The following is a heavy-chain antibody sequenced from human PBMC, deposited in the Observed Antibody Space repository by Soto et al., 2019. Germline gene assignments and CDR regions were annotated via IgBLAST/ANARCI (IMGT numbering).Heavy chain of an antibody. V-gene: IGHV3-23*01. CDR2: ISADGAGT. Sequence: EVQLLESGGGLVQPGGSLRLSCTASEFTFSNYAMSWVRQAPGKGLEWVSGISADGAGTYYAASVKGRFTISRNNSNNTLYVQMDRLRAEDTAVYYCAKCVVLLTTSGGWCNWFDPWCQGTLVTVSS. CDR1: EFTFSNYA. D-gene: IGHD2-21*02. CDR3: AKCVVLLTTSGGWCNWFDP. J-gene: IGHJ5*02.